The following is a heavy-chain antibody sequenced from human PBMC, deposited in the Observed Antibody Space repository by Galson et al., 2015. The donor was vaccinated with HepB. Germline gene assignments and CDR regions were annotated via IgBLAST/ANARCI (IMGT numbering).Heavy chain of an antibody. CDR2: ISYDGSNK. Sequence: SLRLSCAASGFTFSNYALHWVRRAPGKGLEWVAVISYDGSNKDSADSVRGRFTISRDNSKNTLFLQMNSLRAEDTAIYYCARGLVVPAAVRGRRNTPYSYYGLDVWGQGTTVTVSS. D-gene: IGHD2-2*01. CDR1: GFTFSNYA. CDR3: ARGLVVPAAVRGRRNTPYSYYGLDV. V-gene: IGHV3-30*04. J-gene: IGHJ6*02.